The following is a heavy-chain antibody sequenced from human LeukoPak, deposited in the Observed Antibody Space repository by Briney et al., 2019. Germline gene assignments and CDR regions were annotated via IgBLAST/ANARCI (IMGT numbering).Heavy chain of an antibody. CDR1: GYTFTGYY. Sequence: GASVKVSCKASGYTFTGYYMHWVRQAPGQGLEWMGWNNPNSGGTNYAQKFQGRVTMTRDTSTNTAYMELRRLRSDDTAVYFCARVRAIAASGTGARYFQDWGQGTLVTVSS. V-gene: IGHV1-2*02. CDR2: NNPNSGGT. CDR3: ARVRAIAASGTGARYFQD. J-gene: IGHJ1*01. D-gene: IGHD2-15*01.